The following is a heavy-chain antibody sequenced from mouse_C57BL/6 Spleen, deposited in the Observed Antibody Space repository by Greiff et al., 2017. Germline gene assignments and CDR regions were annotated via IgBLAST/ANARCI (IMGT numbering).Heavy chain of an antibody. V-gene: IGHV1-80*01. CDR3: ARRANWDGGDY. D-gene: IGHD4-1*01. CDR1: GYAFSSYW. CDR2: IYPGDGDT. J-gene: IGHJ4*01. Sequence: QVQLQQSGAELVKPGASVKISCKASGYAFSSYWMNWVKQRPGKGLEWIGQIYPGDGDTNYNRKFKGKATLTADKSSSTAYMQLSSLTSEDSAVYFCARRANWDGGDYWGQGTSVTVSS.